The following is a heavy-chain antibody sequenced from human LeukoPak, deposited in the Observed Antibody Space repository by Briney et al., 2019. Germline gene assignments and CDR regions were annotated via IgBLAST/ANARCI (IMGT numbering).Heavy chain of an antibody. Sequence: GGSLRLSCAASGITSNNYGMNWVRQVPGKGLEWVSGINWNGGSTAYADSVKGRFTISRDNAKNSLYLQMNSLRAEDTAVYYCARDGVGSSYGAVDYWGQGTLVTVSS. V-gene: IGHV3-20*04. CDR2: INWNGGST. D-gene: IGHD5-18*01. CDR3: ARDGVGSSYGAVDY. J-gene: IGHJ4*02. CDR1: GITSNNYG.